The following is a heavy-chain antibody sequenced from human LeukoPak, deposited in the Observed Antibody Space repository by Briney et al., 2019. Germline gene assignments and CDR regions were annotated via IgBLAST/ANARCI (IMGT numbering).Heavy chain of an antibody. J-gene: IGHJ4*02. V-gene: IGHV3-48*04. D-gene: IGHD1-14*01. CDR2: ISSSSSTI. Sequence: GGALRLSCAASGFTLSSYSTNWVRPAPGKGLEWVSYISSSSSTIYYADSVKGRFTLSRDNAKNSLYLQMNSLRAEDTAVYYCAREVPEDYWGQGTLVTVSS. CDR1: GFTLSSYS. CDR3: AREVPEDY.